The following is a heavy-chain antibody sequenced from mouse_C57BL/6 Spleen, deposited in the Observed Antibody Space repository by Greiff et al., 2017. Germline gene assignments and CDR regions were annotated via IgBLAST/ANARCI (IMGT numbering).Heavy chain of an antibody. Sequence: QVQLQQSGAELVRPGASVTLSCKASGYTFTDYEMHWVKQTPVHGLEWIGAIDPETGGPAYNQKFNGKAILTADKSSRTAYMELRSLTYEDSAGYYCTSPLYSNDAMDDWGQGTSGTVSS. CDR3: TSPLYSNDAMDD. D-gene: IGHD2-5*01. J-gene: IGHJ4*01. V-gene: IGHV1-15*01. CDR2: IDPETGGP. CDR1: GYTFTDYE.